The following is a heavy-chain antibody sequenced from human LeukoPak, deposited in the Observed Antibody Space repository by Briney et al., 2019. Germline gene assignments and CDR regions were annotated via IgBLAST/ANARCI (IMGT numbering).Heavy chain of an antibody. CDR1: GFTFSSYA. CDR3: AKNRYGGIYYFDY. CDR2: ISGSGGST. J-gene: IGHJ4*02. Sequence: VESGGSLRLSCAASGFTFSSYAMSWVRQAPGKGLAWVSAISGSGGSTYYADSVKGRFTISRDNSKNTLYLQMNSLRAEDTAVYYCAKNRYGGIYYFDYWGQGTLVTVSS. V-gene: IGHV3-23*01. D-gene: IGHD4-23*01.